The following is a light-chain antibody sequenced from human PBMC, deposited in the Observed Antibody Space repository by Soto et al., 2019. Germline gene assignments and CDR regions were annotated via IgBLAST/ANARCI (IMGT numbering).Light chain of an antibody. V-gene: IGKV3-15*01. J-gene: IGKJ1*01. CDR1: QSVGIN. Sequence: EVVMTQSPAILSVSPGERATLSCRASQSVGINVAWYQQKPGQAPRLLIYGASTRATGSPDRFSASGSATEFTLNISRLLSEGFGVYYCQQDYGWPRTFGQGTKVDIK. CDR2: GAS. CDR3: QQDYGWPRT.